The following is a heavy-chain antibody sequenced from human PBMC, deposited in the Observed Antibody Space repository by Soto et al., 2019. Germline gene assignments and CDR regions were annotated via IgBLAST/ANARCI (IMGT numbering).Heavy chain of an antibody. D-gene: IGHD5-18*01. CDR3: VRDIRGYSRAFDY. J-gene: IGHJ4*02. V-gene: IGHV4-61*01. Sequence: SETLSLTCAVSGVSISSGNWWTWVRQSPQRGLEWIGYIYSSGSTNYNPSLKSRVTISLDTSTNQFSLKLTSVTAADTAVYYCVRDIRGYSRAFDYWGQGALVTVSS. CDR2: IYSSGST. CDR1: GVSISSGNW.